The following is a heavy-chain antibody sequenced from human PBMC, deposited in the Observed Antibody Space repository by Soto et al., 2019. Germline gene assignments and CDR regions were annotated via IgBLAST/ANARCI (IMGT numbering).Heavy chain of an antibody. D-gene: IGHD1-26*01. CDR3: ARVKYTGSNSYLDY. CDR1: GGSIRNNY. V-gene: IGHV4-59*01. Sequence: PSETLSLTCTVSGGSIRNNYWSWIRQPPRRGLEWIGHIYYSGNTNYNPSLKSRVTISVDTSENQFSLKLSSVTAADAAVYYCARVKYTGSNSYLDYWGQGTLVTVSS. CDR2: IYYSGNT. J-gene: IGHJ4*02.